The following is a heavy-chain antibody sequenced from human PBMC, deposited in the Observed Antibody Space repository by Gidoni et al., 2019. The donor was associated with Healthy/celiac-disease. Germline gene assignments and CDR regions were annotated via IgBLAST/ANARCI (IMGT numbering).Heavy chain of an antibody. CDR2: ISGSGGST. D-gene: IGHD3-10*01. CDR3: AKDLSLRGGYFDY. V-gene: IGHV3-23*01. Sequence: EVQLLESGGGLVQPGGSLRLSCAASGFTFSSYAMSWVRQAPGKGLEWVSAISGSGGSTYYADSVKGRFTISRDNSKNTRYLQMNSLRAEDTAVYYCAKDLSLRGGYFDYWGQGTLVTVSS. J-gene: IGHJ4*02. CDR1: GFTFSSYA.